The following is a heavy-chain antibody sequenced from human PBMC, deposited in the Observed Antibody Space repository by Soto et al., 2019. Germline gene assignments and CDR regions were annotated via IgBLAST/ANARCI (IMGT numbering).Heavy chain of an antibody. J-gene: IGHJ4*02. CDR1: GGSISSYY. CDR2: IYYSGST. Sequence: SETLSLTCTVSGGSISSYYWSWIRQPPGKGLDWIGYIYYSGSTNYNPSLKSRVTISVDTSKNQFSLKLSSVTAADTAVYYCAGFLPGGIAAAGHMGDFDYWGQGTLVTVSS. D-gene: IGHD6-13*01. V-gene: IGHV4-59*01. CDR3: AGFLPGGIAAAGHMGDFDY.